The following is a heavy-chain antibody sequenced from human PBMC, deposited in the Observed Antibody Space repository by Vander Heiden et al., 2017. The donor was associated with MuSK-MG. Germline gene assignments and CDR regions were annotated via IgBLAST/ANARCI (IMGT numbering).Heavy chain of an antibody. Sequence: EVQLVESGGGLVQPGRSLRLSCTASGFTFGDYAMSWVRQAPGKGLEWVGFIRSKAYGGTTEYAASVKGRFTISRDDSKSIAYLQMNSLKTEDTAVYYCTRPPTYGDYDYFDYWGQGTLVTVSS. CDR2: IRSKAYGGTT. J-gene: IGHJ4*02. CDR3: TRPPTYGDYDYFDY. CDR1: GFTFGDYA. V-gene: IGHV3-49*04. D-gene: IGHD4-17*01.